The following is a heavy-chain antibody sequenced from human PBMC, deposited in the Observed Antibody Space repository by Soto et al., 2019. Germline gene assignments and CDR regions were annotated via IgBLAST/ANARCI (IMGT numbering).Heavy chain of an antibody. D-gene: IGHD3-3*01. CDR2: ISGSDGKT. CDR1: GFSFGSYA. CDR3: ARWSYLDY. V-gene: IGHV3-23*01. J-gene: IGHJ4*02. Sequence: AGGSLRLSCAASGFSFGSYALSWVRQAPGKGLEWVSTISGSDGKTFYADFVKGRFSISRDTSQSTVYLQMNSLRADDTAMYYCARWSYLDYWGQGTRVTVSS.